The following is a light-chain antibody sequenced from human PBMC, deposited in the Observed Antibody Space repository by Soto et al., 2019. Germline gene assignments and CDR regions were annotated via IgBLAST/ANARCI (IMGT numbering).Light chain of an antibody. V-gene: IGKV3-20*01. Sequence: EIVLTQSPGTLSLSPGERATLSCRASQSVSSSYLAWYQQKPGQAPRLLIYGALSRATGIPDRFSGSGYGTDFTLTLSRLEPEDFAVYYCQQYGSSPWTFGQGTKVEIK. CDR1: QSVSSSY. CDR3: QQYGSSPWT. CDR2: GAL. J-gene: IGKJ1*01.